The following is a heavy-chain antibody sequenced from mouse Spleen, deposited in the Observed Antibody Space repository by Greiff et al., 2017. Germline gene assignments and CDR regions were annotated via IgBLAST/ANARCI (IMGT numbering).Heavy chain of an antibody. J-gene: IGHJ3*01. CDR3: ARSVDSSGYGFAY. CDR2: IYPGSGST. V-gene: IGHV1-55*01. CDR1: GYTFTSYW. Sequence: QVQLQQPGAELVKPGASVKMSCKASGYTFTSYWITWVKQRPGQGLEWIGDIYPGSGSTNYNEKFKSKATLTVDTSSSTAYMQLSSLTSEDSAVYYCARSVDSSGYGFAYWGQGTLVTVSA. D-gene: IGHD3-2*02.